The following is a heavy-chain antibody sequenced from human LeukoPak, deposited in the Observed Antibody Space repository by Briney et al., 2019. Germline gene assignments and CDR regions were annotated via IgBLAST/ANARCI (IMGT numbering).Heavy chain of an antibody. Sequence: PGGSLRLLCAASGFLFKNYPMHWVRQAPGKGLEWVAVISFDGSNENYSDSVRGRFTISRDNSKNTLYLHMSSLRSEDTAVYCARARLIWTKYFDYWGQGVQVTVSS. J-gene: IGHJ4*02. D-gene: IGHD2-8*01. CDR1: GFLFKNYP. CDR3: ARARLIWTKYFDY. CDR2: ISFDGSNE. V-gene: IGHV3-30-3*01.